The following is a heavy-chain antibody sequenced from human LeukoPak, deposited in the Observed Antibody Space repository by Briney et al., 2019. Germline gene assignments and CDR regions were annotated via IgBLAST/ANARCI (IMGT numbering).Heavy chain of an antibody. J-gene: IGHJ6*02. V-gene: IGHV3-23*01. D-gene: IGHD4-17*01. CDR2: NSGSGRTT. CDR1: GFTFSSYA. Sequence: GGSLRLSCAASGFTFSSYAMSWVRQAPGKGLEWVSTNSGSGRTTYYADSVRGRFTISRDKSKSTLYLQMNSLRAEDTAVYYCANDRSYGDYFYYGMDVWGQGTTVTVSS. CDR3: ANDRSYGDYFYYGMDV.